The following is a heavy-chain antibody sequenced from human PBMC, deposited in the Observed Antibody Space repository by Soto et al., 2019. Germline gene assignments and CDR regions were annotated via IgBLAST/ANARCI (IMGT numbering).Heavy chain of an antibody. CDR1: GFMFSSHG. Sequence: QVQLVESGGGVAQPGRSLRLSCAASGFMFSSHGMHWIRQAPGKGLEWVAVIWYDGSNKYYADSVKGRFTNSRDNSKNTLYLQMNSLRVEDTAVYYCGPDTLDYWGQGTLVTVSS. V-gene: IGHV3-33*01. CDR3: GPDTLDY. CDR2: IWYDGSNK. J-gene: IGHJ4*02.